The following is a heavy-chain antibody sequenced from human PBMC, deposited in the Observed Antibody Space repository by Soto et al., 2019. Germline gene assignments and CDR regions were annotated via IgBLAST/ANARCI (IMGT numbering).Heavy chain of an antibody. CDR1: GFTFSSYA. D-gene: IGHD3-10*01. Sequence: GGSLRLSCAASGFTFSSYAMSWVRQAPGKGLEWVSAISGSGGSTYYADSVKGRFTISRDNSKNTLYLQMNSLRAEDTAVYYCAKDSMGLHAGWFGEFPMDVWGQGTTVTVSS. V-gene: IGHV3-23*01. CDR2: ISGSGGST. CDR3: AKDSMGLHAGWFGEFPMDV. J-gene: IGHJ6*02.